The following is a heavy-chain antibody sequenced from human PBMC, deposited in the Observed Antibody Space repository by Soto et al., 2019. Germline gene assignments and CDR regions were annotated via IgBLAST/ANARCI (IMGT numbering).Heavy chain of an antibody. Sequence: GGSLRLSCVASGFTFSSYWMSWVRQAPGKGLEWVANINQGGSEKYYVDSVKGRFTTSRDNAKDSLYLQMNSLRAEDTAVYYCARTFYDILSGYSYYYGMDVWGQGITVTVSS. V-gene: IGHV3-7*04. J-gene: IGHJ6*02. CDR3: ARTFYDILSGYSYYYGMDV. D-gene: IGHD3-9*01. CDR1: GFTFSSYW. CDR2: INQGGSEK.